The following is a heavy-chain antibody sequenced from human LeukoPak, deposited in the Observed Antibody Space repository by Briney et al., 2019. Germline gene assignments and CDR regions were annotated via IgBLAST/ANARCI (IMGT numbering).Heavy chain of an antibody. V-gene: IGHV4-39*02. CDR2: IHYGGTT. CDR3: TRDIGDFVSDF. Sequence: SETLSLTCTVSGGSISSSSYYWGWIRQPPGKGLEWIGSIHYGGTTHYNPSLQSRVTISADTSKNQFALDLRSVTAADTAVYYCTRDIGDFVSDFWGQGTLVTASS. J-gene: IGHJ4*02. CDR1: GGSISSSSYY. D-gene: IGHD2-21*02.